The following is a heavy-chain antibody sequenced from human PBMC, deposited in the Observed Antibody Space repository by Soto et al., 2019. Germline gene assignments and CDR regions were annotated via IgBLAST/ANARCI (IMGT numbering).Heavy chain of an antibody. D-gene: IGHD3-9*01. CDR3: AKSGWPLFWLPAYYFDY. CDR2: ISWNSGSI. Sequence: GGSLRLSCAASGFTFDDYAMHWVRQAPGKGLEWVSGISWNSGSIGYADSVKGRFTISRDNAKNSLYLQMNSLRAEDTALYYCAKSGWPLFWLPAYYFDYWGQGTLVTVSS. CDR1: GFTFDDYA. V-gene: IGHV3-9*01. J-gene: IGHJ4*02.